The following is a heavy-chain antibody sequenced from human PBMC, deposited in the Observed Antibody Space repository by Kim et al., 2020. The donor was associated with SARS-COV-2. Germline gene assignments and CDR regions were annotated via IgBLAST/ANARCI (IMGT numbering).Heavy chain of an antibody. Sequence: YYANLVKVRFTSSRDNAKIPLYLQMNGMAAEDTAVYYCVLSSDYYYGMDVWGQGTTVTVSS. CDR3: VLSSDYYYGMDV. V-gene: IGHV3-48*03. J-gene: IGHJ6*02.